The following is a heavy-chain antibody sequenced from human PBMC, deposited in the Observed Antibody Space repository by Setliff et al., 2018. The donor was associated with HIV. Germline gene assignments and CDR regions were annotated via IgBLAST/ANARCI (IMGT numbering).Heavy chain of an antibody. Sequence: SETLSLTCTVSGDSISSYYWSWIRQPPGKGLEWIGYIYTSGITDYNPSLKSRVTISGDTSKNQFSLKLSSVTAADTAVYYCARAAYSGTYVWEPATDLWGRGTLVTVSS. CDR1: GDSISSYY. D-gene: IGHD1-26*01. V-gene: IGHV4-4*08. CDR3: ARAAYSGTYVWEPATDL. J-gene: IGHJ2*01. CDR2: IYTSGIT.